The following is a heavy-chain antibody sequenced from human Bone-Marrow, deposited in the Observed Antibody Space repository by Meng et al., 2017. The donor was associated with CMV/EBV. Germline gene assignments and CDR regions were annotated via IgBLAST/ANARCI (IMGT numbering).Heavy chain of an antibody. Sequence: GESLKISCVASGFTFNTYWMSWVRQAPGKGLEWVANIKQDGSEKYYVGSVKGRFTISRDNAKSSLYLQMNSLRAEDTAVYYCARDPRVKSYVVVPAASDYWGQGTMVTVSS. J-gene: IGHJ4*02. CDR3: ARDPRVKSYVVVPAASDY. CDR1: GFTFNTYW. CDR2: IKQDGSEK. V-gene: IGHV3-7*01. D-gene: IGHD2-2*01.